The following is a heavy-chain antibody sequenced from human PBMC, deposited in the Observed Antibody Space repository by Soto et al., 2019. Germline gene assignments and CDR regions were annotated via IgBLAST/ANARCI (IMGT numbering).Heavy chain of an antibody. CDR3: ARGSGYYYDSIAFDY. J-gene: IGHJ4*02. CDR2: IIPIFGTA. V-gene: IGHV1-69*13. CDR1: GGTFSSYA. D-gene: IGHD3-22*01. Sequence: SVKVSCKASGGTFSSYAISWVRQAPGQGLEWMGGIIPIFGTANYAQKFQGRVTITADESTSTAYMELSSLRSEDTAVYYCARGSGYYYDSIAFDYWGQGTLVTVSS.